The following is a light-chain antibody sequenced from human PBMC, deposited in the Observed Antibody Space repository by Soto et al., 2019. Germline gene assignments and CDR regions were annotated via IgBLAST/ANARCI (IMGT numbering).Light chain of an antibody. CDR1: QSLLQSDGNNY. J-gene: IGKJ1*01. Sequence: DIVMSQSPLSLPVTPGEPASISCRSSQSLLQSDGNNYLSWYLQKPGQSPQLLIYFGSNRASGVPDRFSGSGAGKDFTLKISRVEAKDFGVYYCMQSLQTPWTFGQGTKVEIK. V-gene: IGKV2-28*01. CDR2: FGS. CDR3: MQSLQTPWT.